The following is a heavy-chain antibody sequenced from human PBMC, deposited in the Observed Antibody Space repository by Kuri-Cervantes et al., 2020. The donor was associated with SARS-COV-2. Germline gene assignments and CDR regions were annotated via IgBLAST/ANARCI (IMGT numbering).Heavy chain of an antibody. D-gene: IGHD2-21*01. CDR3: ARRFGDYGQFDY. CDR2: TYYRSQWYN. J-gene: IGHJ4*02. V-gene: IGHV6-1*01. Sequence: SQTLSLTCALSGDSVSNNKAAWNWIRQSTSRGLEWLGRTYYRTYYRSQWYNDYAGSVISRITINADTPKNQFSLMLGSLTAADTAVYYCARRFGDYGQFDYWGQGTLVTVSS. CDR1: GDSVSNNKAA.